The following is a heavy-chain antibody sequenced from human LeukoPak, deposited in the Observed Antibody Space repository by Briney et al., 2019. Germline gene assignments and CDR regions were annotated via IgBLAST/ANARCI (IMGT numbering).Heavy chain of an antibody. CDR3: ARVWSSGWATVDY. J-gene: IGHJ4*02. D-gene: IGHD6-19*01. Sequence: SQTLSLTCTVSGGSISSGDYYWSWIRQPPGKGLEWIGHIYYSGSTYYNPSLKSRVTISVDTSKNQFSLKLSSVTAADTAVYYCARVWSSGWATVDYWGQGTLVTVSS. CDR1: GGSISSGDYY. CDR2: IYYSGST. V-gene: IGHV4-30-4*01.